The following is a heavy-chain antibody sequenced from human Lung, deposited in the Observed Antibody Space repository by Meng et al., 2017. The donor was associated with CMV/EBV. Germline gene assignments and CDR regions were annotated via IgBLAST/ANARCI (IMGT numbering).Heavy chain of an antibody. J-gene: IGHJ4*02. D-gene: IGHD3-10*01. CDR2: ISAYNGNT. CDR1: GYSFSSYG. V-gene: IGHV1-18*01. Sequence: ASXXVSXKASGYSFSSYGINWVRQAPGQGLGWLGWISAYNGNTNYAQKLEARVTMTTDTSTNTAYMELRNLRSDDTAVYYCARDRGYYGSGNYYPFDFWGQGXLVTVSS. CDR3: ARDRGYYGSGNYYPFDF.